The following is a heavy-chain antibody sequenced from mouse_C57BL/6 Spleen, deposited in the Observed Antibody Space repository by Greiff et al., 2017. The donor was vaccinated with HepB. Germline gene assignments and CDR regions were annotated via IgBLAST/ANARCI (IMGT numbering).Heavy chain of an antibody. V-gene: IGHV1-76*01. CDR3: ARGWLRHWAMDY. J-gene: IGHJ4*01. CDR2: IYPGSGNT. D-gene: IGHD2-2*01. Sequence: QVQLQQSGAELVRPGASVKLSCKASGYTFTDYYINWVKQRPGQGLEWIARIYPGSGNTYYNEKFKGKATLTAEKSSSTAYMQLSSLTSEDSAVYFCARGWLRHWAMDYWGQGTSVTVSS. CDR1: GYTFTDYY.